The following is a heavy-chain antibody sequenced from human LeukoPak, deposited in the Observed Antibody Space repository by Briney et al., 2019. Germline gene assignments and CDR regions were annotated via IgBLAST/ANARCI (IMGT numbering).Heavy chain of an antibody. D-gene: IGHD2-2*01. J-gene: IGHJ5*02. CDR1: GFTFSSYA. CDR3: AKDLKYQLLSRWFDP. CDR2: ISGSGGST. V-gene: IGHV3-23*01. Sequence: GASLRLSCAASGFTFSSYAMSWVRQAPGKGLEWVSSISGSGGSTYYADSVKGRFTISRDNSKNTLCLQMNSLRAEDTAVYYCAKDLKYQLLSRWFDPWGQGTLVTVSS.